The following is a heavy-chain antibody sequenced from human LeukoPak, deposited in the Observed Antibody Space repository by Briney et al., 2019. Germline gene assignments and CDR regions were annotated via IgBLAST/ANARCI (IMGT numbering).Heavy chain of an antibody. CDR2: IYTSGST. D-gene: IGHD5-18*01. CDR1: GGSISSYY. Sequence: PETLSLTCTVSGGSISSYYWSWIRQPPGKGLEWIGYIYTSGSTNYNPSLKSRVTISVDTSKNQFSLKLSSVTAADTAVYYCARLVNRIQLDYFDYWGQGTLVTVSS. J-gene: IGHJ4*02. V-gene: IGHV4-4*09. CDR3: ARLVNRIQLDYFDY.